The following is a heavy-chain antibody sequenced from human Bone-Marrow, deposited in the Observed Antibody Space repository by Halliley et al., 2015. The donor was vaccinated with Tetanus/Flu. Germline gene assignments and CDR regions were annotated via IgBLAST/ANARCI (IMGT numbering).Heavy chain of an antibody. V-gene: IGHV4-4*01. Sequence: TLSLTCAVSGGSITSSNWWSWVRQPPGKGLEWIGEIYHGGNTNYNPSLESRVTISVDKSNNQFSLRLNSLTAADTAVYFCAGHLVTPCTRGFGYWGQGTLVTVSS. CDR1: GGSITSSNW. CDR3: AGHLVTPCTRGFGY. CDR2: IYHGGNT. J-gene: IGHJ4*02. D-gene: IGHD3-10*01.